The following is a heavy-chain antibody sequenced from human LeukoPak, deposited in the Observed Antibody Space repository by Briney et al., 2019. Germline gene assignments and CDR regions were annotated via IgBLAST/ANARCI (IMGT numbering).Heavy chain of an antibody. CDR3: ARVGIWWKYCSSTSCYPFDY. D-gene: IGHD2-2*01. V-gene: IGHV3-21*01. CDR2: ISSSSSYI. Sequence: PGGSLRLSCAASGFTFSSYSMNWVRQAPGKGLEWVSSISSSSSYIYYADSVKGRFTISRDNAKNSLYLQMNSLRAEDTAVYYCARVGIWWKYCSSTSCYPFDYWGQGTLVTVSS. CDR1: GFTFSSYS. J-gene: IGHJ4*02.